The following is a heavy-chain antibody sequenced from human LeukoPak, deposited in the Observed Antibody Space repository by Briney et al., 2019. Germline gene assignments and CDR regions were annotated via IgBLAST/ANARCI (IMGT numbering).Heavy chain of an antibody. Sequence: GGSLRLSCAASGFTFRSSWMHWVRQAPGKGLVWVSRINGDGSSTSYADSVKGRFTIPRDNAKNTLYLQMNSLRAEDTAVYYCARGGYCSGGSCYPEGFDPWGQGTLVTVSS. V-gene: IGHV3-74*01. CDR2: INGDGSST. CDR1: GFTFRSSW. D-gene: IGHD2-15*01. CDR3: ARGGYCSGGSCYPEGFDP. J-gene: IGHJ5*02.